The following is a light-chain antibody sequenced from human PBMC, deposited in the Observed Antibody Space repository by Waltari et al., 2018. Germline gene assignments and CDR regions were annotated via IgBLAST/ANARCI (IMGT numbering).Light chain of an antibody. Sequence: YELTQPPSVSFSPGQTANITSSGDPLPHQYAYWYQQKPGQAPILMIYKDSDRPSGIPERFSGSTSGTTVTLTISGVQPEDEADYYCQSADRSGSAVFGAGTKLTVL. CDR1: PLPHQY. CDR3: QSADRSGSAV. J-gene: IGLJ2*01. V-gene: IGLV3-25*02. CDR2: KDS.